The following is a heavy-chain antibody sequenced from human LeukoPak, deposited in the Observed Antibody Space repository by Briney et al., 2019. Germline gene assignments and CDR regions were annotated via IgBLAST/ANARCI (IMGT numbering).Heavy chain of an antibody. J-gene: IGHJ4*02. CDR1: GFTFSSYE. D-gene: IGHD6-19*01. V-gene: IGHV3-48*03. CDR2: ISSSGSMI. Sequence: GGSLRLSCAASGFTFSSYEMNWVRQAPGKGLEWVSYISSSGSMIYYADSVKGRFTMSRDNAKNSLYLQMNSLRAEDTAVYYCARDLSSGWFSFGYWGQGTLVTVSS. CDR3: ARDLSSGWFSFGY.